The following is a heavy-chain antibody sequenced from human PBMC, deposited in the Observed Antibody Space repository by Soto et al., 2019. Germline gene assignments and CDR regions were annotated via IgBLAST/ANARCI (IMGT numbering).Heavy chain of an antibody. J-gene: IGHJ4*02. V-gene: IGHV4-39*01. CDR3: ARHLVTYSMFDY. CDR2: IYYSGST. Sequence: SETLSLTFSNSGRPISSGSYYWGWIRQPPGKGLEWIGSIYYSGSTYYNPSLKSRVTISVDTSKNQFSLKLSSVTAADTAVYYCARHLVTYSMFDYWGQGTLVTVS. D-gene: IGHD2-21*01. CDR1: GRPISSGSYY.